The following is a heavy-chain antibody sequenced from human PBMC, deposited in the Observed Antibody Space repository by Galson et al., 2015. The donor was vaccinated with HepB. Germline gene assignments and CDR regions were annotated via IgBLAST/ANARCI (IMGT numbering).Heavy chain of an antibody. CDR3: ARDRSDNWNDSPYYYYGMDV. J-gene: IGHJ6*02. D-gene: IGHD1-1*01. CDR2: TYYRSKWYN. CDR1: GDSVSSNSAA. V-gene: IGHV6-1*01. Sequence: CAISGDSVSSNSAAWNWIRQSPSRGLEWLGRTYYRSKWYNDYAVSVKSRITINPDTSKNQFSLQLNSVTPEDTAVYYCARDRSDNWNDSPYYYYGMDVWGQGTTVTVSS.